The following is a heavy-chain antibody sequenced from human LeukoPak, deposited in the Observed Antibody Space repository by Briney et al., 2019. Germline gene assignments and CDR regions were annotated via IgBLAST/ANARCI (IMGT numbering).Heavy chain of an antibody. CDR3: AREALSNYYDSSGYYFDY. J-gene: IGHJ4*02. Sequence: GASVKVSCKASGYTFTSYAMNWVRQAPGQGLEWMGWINTNTGNPTYAQGFTGRFVFSLDTSVSTAYLQISSLKAEDTAVYYCAREALSNYYDSSGYYFDYWGQGTLVNVSS. V-gene: IGHV7-4-1*02. CDR1: GYTFTSYA. D-gene: IGHD3-22*01. CDR2: INTNTGNP.